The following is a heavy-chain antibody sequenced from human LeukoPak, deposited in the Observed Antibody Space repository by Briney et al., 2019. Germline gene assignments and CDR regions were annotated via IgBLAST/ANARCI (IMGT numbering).Heavy chain of an antibody. CDR2: ISGSGGST. CDR1: GFTFSSYA. V-gene: IGHV3-23*01. Sequence: GGSLRLSCAASGFTFSSYAMSWVRQAPGKGLEWVSAISGSGGSTYYADSVKGRFTISRDNSKNTLYLQMNSPRAEDTAVYYCAKEGYDDFWSGYYPPPGAFDIWGQGTMVTVSS. D-gene: IGHD3-3*01. J-gene: IGHJ3*02. CDR3: AKEGYDDFWSGYYPPPGAFDI.